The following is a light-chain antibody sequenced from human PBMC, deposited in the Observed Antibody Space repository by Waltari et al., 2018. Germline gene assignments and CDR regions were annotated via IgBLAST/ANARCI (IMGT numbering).Light chain of an antibody. CDR1: QSVSRT. CDR2: GAS. V-gene: IGKV3-20*01. Sequence: EIVLTQSPGTLFLSPGEGATLSCRASQSVSRTLAWYQQKPGQAPRLLIYGASSRATGIPDRFSGSGSGTDFSLTISRLEPDDSAVYFCQHYVSLPATFGQGP. J-gene: IGKJ1*01. CDR3: QHYVSLPAT.